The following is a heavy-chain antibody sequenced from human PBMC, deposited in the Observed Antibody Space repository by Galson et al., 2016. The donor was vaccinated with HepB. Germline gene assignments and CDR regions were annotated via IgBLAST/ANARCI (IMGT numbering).Heavy chain of an antibody. D-gene: IGHD2-15*01. CDR1: GFSVNTYA. Sequence: SLRLSCAASGFSVNTYAVNWVRQAPGKGLEWVSGVSGHAGSTYYADSVKGRFAISRDNFKNTLYLQMNSLRADDTAVYYCAKANIIMVTLGVFLDTWGQGTLVTVSS. CDR2: VSGHAGST. J-gene: IGHJ1*01. V-gene: IGHV3-23*01. CDR3: AKANIIMVTLGVFLDT.